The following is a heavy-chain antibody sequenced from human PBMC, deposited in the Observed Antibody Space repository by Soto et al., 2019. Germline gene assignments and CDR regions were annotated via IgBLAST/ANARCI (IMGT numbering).Heavy chain of an antibody. J-gene: IGHJ6*02. V-gene: IGHV1-3*05. CDR3: ARGKWFGELVYHPSWYGMDV. Sequence: QVQLVQSGAEEKKPGASVKVSCKASGYTFTSYAMHWVRQAPGQRLEWMGWINAGNGNTKYSQKFQGRVTITRDTSASTAYMELSSLRSEDTAVYYCARGKWFGELVYHPSWYGMDVWGQGTTVTVSS. CDR2: INAGNGNT. CDR1: GYTFTSYA. D-gene: IGHD3-10*01.